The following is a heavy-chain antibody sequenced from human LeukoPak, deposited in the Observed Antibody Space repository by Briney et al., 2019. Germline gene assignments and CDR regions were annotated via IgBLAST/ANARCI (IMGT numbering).Heavy chain of an antibody. CDR2: IRYDGNNK. J-gene: IGHJ3*02. CDR1: GFTFNHYG. CDR3: AREGPLTGDAFDI. V-gene: IGHV3-30*02. D-gene: IGHD7-27*01. Sequence: GGSLRLSCAASGFTFNHYGMHWVRQTPYKGLEWVAFIRYDGNNKYYADSVKGRFTVSRDNSKNTLYLQMNSLRAEDTAVYYCAREGPLTGDAFDIWGQGTMVTVSS.